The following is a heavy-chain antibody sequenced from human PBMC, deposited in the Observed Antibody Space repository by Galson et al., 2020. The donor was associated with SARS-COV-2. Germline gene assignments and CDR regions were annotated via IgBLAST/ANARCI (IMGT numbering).Heavy chain of an antibody. Sequence: SETLSLTCTVSGASVSSASPSCNWIRQPPGKGLEWIGYFYYSGRTDYNPSLKSRVTISIHTSKNQVSLRLTSVAAADTAVYFCARGRGSLGAQMDYWGQGILGTVSS. D-gene: IGHD6-13*01. CDR2: FYYSGRT. V-gene: IGHV4-61*01. CDR1: GASVSSASPS. CDR3: ARGRGSLGAQMDY. J-gene: IGHJ4*02.